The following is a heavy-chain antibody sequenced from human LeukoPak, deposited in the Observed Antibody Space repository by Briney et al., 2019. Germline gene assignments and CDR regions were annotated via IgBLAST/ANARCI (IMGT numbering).Heavy chain of an antibody. CDR2: IRKKVNGGTT. Sequence: GGSLRLSCAVCEFIFSYCDMSGVRQAPGKGLEGVGLIRKKVNGGTTEYTTSVKGRFTISRDDSKSIAYLQMNSLKTEDTAVYYCTRTTSGYASSYFDYWGQGTLVTVSS. CDR1: EFIFSYCD. J-gene: IGHJ4*02. CDR3: TRTTSGYASSYFDY. V-gene: IGHV3-22*01. D-gene: IGHD5-12*01.